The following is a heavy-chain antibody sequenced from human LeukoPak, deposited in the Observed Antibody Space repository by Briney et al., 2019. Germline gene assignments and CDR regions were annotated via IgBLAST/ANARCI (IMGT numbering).Heavy chain of an antibody. CDR2: INPSGGST. V-gene: IGHV1-46*01. Sequence: ASVKVSCKASGYTFTSYDINWVRQAPGQGLEWMGIINPSGGSTSYAQKFQGRVTMTRDTSTSTVYMELSSLRSEDTAVYYCARMLLGGSYFGGLYFDYWGQGTLVTVSS. CDR1: GYTFTSYD. CDR3: ARMLLGGSYFGGLYFDY. D-gene: IGHD1-26*01. J-gene: IGHJ4*02.